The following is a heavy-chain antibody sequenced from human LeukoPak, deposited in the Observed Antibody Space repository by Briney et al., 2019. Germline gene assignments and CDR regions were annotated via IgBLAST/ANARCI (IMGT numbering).Heavy chain of an antibody. CDR2: ISSSGGST. CDR3: AKGGYSSGWRNYFDY. V-gene: IGHV3-23*01. J-gene: IGHJ4*02. CDR1: GFTFSSSA. D-gene: IGHD6-19*01. Sequence: GGSLRLSCAVSGFTFSSSAMSWVHRAPGKGLEWVSSISSSGGSTYYADSVKGRFTISRDNSKNTLYLQMYTLRAEDTAVYYCAKGGYSSGWRNYFDYWGQGTLVTVSS.